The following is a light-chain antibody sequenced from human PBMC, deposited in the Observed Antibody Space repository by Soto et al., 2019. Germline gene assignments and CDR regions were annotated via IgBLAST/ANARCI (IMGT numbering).Light chain of an antibody. V-gene: IGKV1-39*01. J-gene: IGKJ2*01. CDR3: QQSFTTPRT. CDR1: QTIKSY. CDR2: GVS. Sequence: DIQMTQSPSSLSASVGDTVTITCRASQTIKSYLNWYQFTPGKAPKLLIFGVSNLKSGVPSRFSGNGSTTHFTLTISSLQPEDFATYYCQQSFTTPRTFGRGTRLEIK.